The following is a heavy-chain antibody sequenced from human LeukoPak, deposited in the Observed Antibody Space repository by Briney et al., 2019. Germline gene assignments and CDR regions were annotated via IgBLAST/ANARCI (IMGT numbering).Heavy chain of an antibody. CDR2: IWYDGSNK. J-gene: IGHJ6*02. CDR1: GFTFSSYG. V-gene: IGHV3-33*01. CDR3: ARDQRRHYGMDD. Sequence: GRSLRLSCAASGFTFSSYGMHWVRQAPGKGLEWVAVIWYDGSNKYYADSVKGRFTVSRDNSKNTLYLQMNSLRAEDTAVYYCARDQRRHYGMDDWGQGTTVTVSS.